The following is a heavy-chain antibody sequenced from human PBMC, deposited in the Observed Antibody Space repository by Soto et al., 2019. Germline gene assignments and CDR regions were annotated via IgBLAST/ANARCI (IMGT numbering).Heavy chain of an antibody. Sequence: DVQLLESGGGLVQPGGSPGLSFATPWFPFCRYALSLGSQGPGKGLEWVSAISATGGSAFYANSVKGRFTISRDNSKNTVFLQIDSLVTEDTAVYYCAKGTTAVYCFDFWGQGTLVTVSS. CDR3: AKGTTAVYCFDF. CDR2: ISATGGSA. CDR1: WFPFCRYA. J-gene: IGHJ4*02. D-gene: IGHD2-15*01. V-gene: IGHV3-23*01.